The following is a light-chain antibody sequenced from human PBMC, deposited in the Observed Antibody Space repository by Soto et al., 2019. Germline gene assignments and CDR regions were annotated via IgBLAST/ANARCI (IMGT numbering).Light chain of an antibody. J-gene: IGLJ3*02. CDR1: SGHSSYA. Sequence: QPVLTQSPSASASLGASVKLTCTLSSGHSSYAIAWHQQQPEKGPRYLMKLNSDGSHSKGDGIPDRFSGSSSGAERYLTISRLQSEDEADRYCQTRGTGISWVFGGGTKVTVL. CDR2: LNSDGSH. V-gene: IGLV4-69*01. CDR3: QTRGTGISWV.